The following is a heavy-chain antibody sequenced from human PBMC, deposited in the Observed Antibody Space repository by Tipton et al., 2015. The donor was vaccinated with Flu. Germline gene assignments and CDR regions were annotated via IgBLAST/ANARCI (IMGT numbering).Heavy chain of an antibody. CDR1: GGSISSHY. D-gene: IGHD1-26*01. CDR3: ARKTVGGAFDI. J-gene: IGHJ3*02. Sequence: TLSHTCTVSGGSISSHYWSWIRQPAGKGLEWIGRIYVSGSTNYNPSLKSRFPMSVDTTKNQFSLKLSSVTAADTAVYYCARKTVGGAFDIWGQGTMVTVSS. CDR2: IYVSGST. V-gene: IGHV4-4*07.